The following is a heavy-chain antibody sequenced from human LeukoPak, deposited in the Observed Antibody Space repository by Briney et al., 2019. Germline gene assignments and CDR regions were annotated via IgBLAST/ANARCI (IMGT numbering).Heavy chain of an antibody. CDR2: IYYSGST. J-gene: IGHJ4*02. Sequence: SETLSLTCTVSGGSISGYYWSWIRQPPGKGLEWIGYIYYSGSTNYNPSLKSRVTISVDTSRNQFSLKLSSVTAADTAVYNCGLHVDTAMVTADYWGQGTLVTVSS. CDR1: GGSISGYY. V-gene: IGHV4-59*08. D-gene: IGHD5-18*01. CDR3: GLHVDTAMVTADY.